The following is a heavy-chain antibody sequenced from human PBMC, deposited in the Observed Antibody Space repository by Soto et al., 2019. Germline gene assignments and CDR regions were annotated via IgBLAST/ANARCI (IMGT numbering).Heavy chain of an antibody. D-gene: IGHD3-22*01. CDR3: ARDQDYDSSGYYNGDAFDI. CDR1: GYTFTSYE. V-gene: IGHV1-46*01. Sequence: ASVKVSCKASGYTFTSYEINWVRQAPGQGLEWMGIINPSGGSTSYAQKFQGRVTMTRDTSTSTVYMELSSLRSEDTAVYYCARDQDYDSSGYYNGDAFDIWGQGTMVTVSS. CDR2: INPSGGST. J-gene: IGHJ3*02.